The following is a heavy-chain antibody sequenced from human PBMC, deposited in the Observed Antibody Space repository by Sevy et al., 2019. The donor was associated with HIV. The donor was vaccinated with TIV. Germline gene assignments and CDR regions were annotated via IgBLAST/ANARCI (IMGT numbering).Heavy chain of an antibody. Sequence: GGSLRLSCAASGFSISGYGMHWVRQAPGKGLEWVAVIWYDGTNKEYGDSVKGRFTISRDNSKNTLYLQMNSLRAEDTAVYYCAREDIRVAGIGYYFHSWGQGTLVTVSS. J-gene: IGHJ4*02. D-gene: IGHD6-19*01. CDR1: GFSISGYG. CDR2: IWYDGTNK. V-gene: IGHV3-33*01. CDR3: AREDIRVAGIGYYFHS.